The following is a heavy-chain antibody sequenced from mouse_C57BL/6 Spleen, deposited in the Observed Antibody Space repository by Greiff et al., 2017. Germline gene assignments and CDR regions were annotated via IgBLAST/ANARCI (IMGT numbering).Heavy chain of an antibody. Sequence: QVQLQQSGAELVRPGASVKVSCKASGYAFTNYLIEWVKQRPGQGLEWIGVINPGSGGTNYNEKFKGKATLTADKSSSTAYMQLSSLTSEDSAVYFCARRDTTGFDYWGQGTTLTVSS. CDR2: INPGSGGT. V-gene: IGHV1-54*01. CDR3: ARRDTTGFDY. CDR1: GYAFTNYL. J-gene: IGHJ2*01. D-gene: IGHD1-1*01.